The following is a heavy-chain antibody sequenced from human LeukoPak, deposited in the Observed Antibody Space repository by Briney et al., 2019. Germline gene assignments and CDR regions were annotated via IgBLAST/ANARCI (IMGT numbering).Heavy chain of an antibody. CDR2: SSGSGGST. J-gene: IGHJ6*03. CDR3: AKVTSPYYYYMNG. Sequence: PGGSLRLSCAASGFTFSSSAISWVRKAPGKGLERVSTSSGSGGSTYYADSVKGRFTISRDNSKNTLYLQMNSLRGEETAVYYCAKVTSPYYYYMNGWGKGTTVTVSS. V-gene: IGHV3-23*01. CDR1: GFTFSSSA.